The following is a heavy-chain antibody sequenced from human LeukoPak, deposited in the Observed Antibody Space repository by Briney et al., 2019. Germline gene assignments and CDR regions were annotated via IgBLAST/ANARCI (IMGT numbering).Heavy chain of an antibody. J-gene: IGHJ3*02. V-gene: IGHV3-53*04. CDR3: ARVEGNSSSWLYDAFDI. CDR2: IYSGGST. D-gene: IGHD6-13*01. CDR1: GFTVSSNY. Sequence: PGGSLRLSCAASGFTVSSNYMSWVRQAPGKGLEWVSVIYSGGSTYYADSVKGRFTISRHNSKNTLYLQMDSLSAEDTAVYYCARVEGNSSSWLYDAFDIWGQGTMVTVSS.